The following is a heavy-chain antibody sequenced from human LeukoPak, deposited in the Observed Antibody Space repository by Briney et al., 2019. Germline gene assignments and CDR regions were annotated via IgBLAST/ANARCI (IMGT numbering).Heavy chain of an antibody. V-gene: IGHV1-69*13. CDR1: GGTFSSYA. Sequence: SVKVSCKASGGTFSSYAISWVRQAPGRGLEWMGGIIPIFGTANYAQKFQGRVTITADESTSTAYMELSSLRSENTAVYYCASTSPVHHAFDIWGQGTMVTVSS. CDR2: IIPIFGTA. CDR3: ASTSPVHHAFDI. J-gene: IGHJ3*02.